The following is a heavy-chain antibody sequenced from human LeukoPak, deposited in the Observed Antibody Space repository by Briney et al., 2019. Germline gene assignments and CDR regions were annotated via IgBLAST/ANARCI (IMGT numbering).Heavy chain of an antibody. J-gene: IGHJ4*02. CDR2: VYYTGSP. CDR1: GGSISTTTHY. D-gene: IGHD3-22*01. CDR3: ARPRRGPDSSGHYYYFDS. Sequence: SETLSLTCSVSGGSISTTTHYWGWIRQAPGKGLEWIGTVYYTGSPYYNPSLKGRVSISVDTSKNEFSLKLASVTAADTALYYCARPRRGPDSSGHYYYFDSWGQGILVTVSS. V-gene: IGHV4-39*01.